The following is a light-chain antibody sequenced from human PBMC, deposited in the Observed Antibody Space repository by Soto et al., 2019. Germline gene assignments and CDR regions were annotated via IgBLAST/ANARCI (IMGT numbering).Light chain of an antibody. CDR2: DAS. CDR1: QDISSY. V-gene: IGKV3-11*01. Sequence: EIVLTQSPATLSLSPGERASLSCRASQDISSYLAWYQQKPGQAPRLLIYDASNRATGIPARFSGSGSETGFTLIISSLEPEDFAVYYCQQRSTWPFTFGQGTRLEIK. CDR3: QQRSTWPFT. J-gene: IGKJ5*01.